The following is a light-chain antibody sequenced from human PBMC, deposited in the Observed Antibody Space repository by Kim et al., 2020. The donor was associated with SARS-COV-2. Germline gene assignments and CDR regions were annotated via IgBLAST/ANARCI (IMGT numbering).Light chain of an antibody. V-gene: IGLV1-44*01. CDR1: NTDIGGNT. CDR2: IDD. CDR3: ATWDDSLNGRV. Sequence: GQRITISFSGTNTDIGGNTVISYQHQQATAPPQLIIIDDRRPSGGLDRFSGAKSGTNAALVISGLQPEDEDDYYCATWDDSLNGRVFGGGTKLTVL. J-gene: IGLJ3*02.